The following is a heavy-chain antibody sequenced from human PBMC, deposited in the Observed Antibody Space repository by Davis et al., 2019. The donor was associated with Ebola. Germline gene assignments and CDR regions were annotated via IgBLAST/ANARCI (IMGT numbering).Heavy chain of an antibody. V-gene: IGHV4-61*01. J-gene: IGHJ4*02. CDR3: ARRLRYFDWGDDY. Sequence: SETLSLTCTVSGGSVSSGSYYWSWIRQPPGKGLEWIGYIYYSGSTNYNPSLKSRVTISVDTSKNQFSLKLSSVTAADTAVYYCARRLRYFDWGDDYWGQGTLVTVSS. CDR1: GGSVSSGSYY. D-gene: IGHD3-9*01. CDR2: IYYSGST.